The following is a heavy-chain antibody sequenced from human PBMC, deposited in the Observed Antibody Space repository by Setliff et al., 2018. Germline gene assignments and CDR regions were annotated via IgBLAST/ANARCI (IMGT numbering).Heavy chain of an antibody. J-gene: IGHJ3*02. V-gene: IGHV3-21*01. D-gene: IGHD3-22*01. Sequence: GGSLRLSCAASGFSFTTYTMNWIRQAPGQGLEWVSSIDTSSTWIYYADSVQGRFTISRDNAENSLYLQMNSLRAEDTAVYYCARVASIMILVDIFFPNDAFDIWGQGTMVTVSS. CDR2: IDTSSTWI. CDR1: GFSFTTYT. CDR3: ARVASIMILVDIFFPNDAFDI.